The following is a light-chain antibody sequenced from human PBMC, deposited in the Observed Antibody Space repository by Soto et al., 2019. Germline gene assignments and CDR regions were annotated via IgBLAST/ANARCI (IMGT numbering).Light chain of an antibody. CDR2: DAS. CDR1: QSVSGY. Sequence: EVVLTQSPATLSLTPGERATLSCRASQSVSGYLAWYQQKPGQAPRLLIYDASKRATGIPARFSGSGFGTDYTLTISSLEPEDFAVYYCQQRSKWRTFGQGTKVDI. J-gene: IGKJ1*01. CDR3: QQRSKWRT. V-gene: IGKV3-11*01.